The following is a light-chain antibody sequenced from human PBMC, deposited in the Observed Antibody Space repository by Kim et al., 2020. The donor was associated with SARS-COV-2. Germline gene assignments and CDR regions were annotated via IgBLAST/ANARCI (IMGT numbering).Light chain of an antibody. Sequence: QSITIYCTGTTSDVSAYDYVSWYQQFPGTAPKLIIYNVTHRPSGVSDRFSGSKSGNTASLTISGLQADDEADYYCSSFTTTTARVFGGGTKVTVL. J-gene: IGLJ3*02. V-gene: IGLV2-14*03. CDR1: TSDVSAYDY. CDR3: SSFTTTTARV. CDR2: NVT.